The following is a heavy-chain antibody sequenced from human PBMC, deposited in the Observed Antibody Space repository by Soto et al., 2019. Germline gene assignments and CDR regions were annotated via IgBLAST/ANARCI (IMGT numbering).Heavy chain of an antibody. Sequence: EVQLVESGGGLVKPGGSLRLSCAASGFTFSNAWMSWVRQAPAKGLEWVGRIKRKTDGGTTDYAAPVKGRFTISRDDLKNTLYLQMSSLKTEDTAVYYCTTAIVVVPAAIYNWFEPWGQGTLVTVSS. CDR2: IKRKTDGGTT. D-gene: IGHD2-2*01. V-gene: IGHV3-15*01. J-gene: IGHJ5*02. CDR1: GFTFSNAW. CDR3: TTAIVVVPAAIYNWFEP.